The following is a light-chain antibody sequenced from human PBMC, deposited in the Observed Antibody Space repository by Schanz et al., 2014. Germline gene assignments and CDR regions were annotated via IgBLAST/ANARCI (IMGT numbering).Light chain of an antibody. CDR3: SSYAGSNNLV. V-gene: IGLV2-14*01. CDR2: DVS. J-gene: IGLJ3*02. CDR1: SSDVGGYNY. Sequence: QSALTQPASVSGSPGQSITISCTATSSDVGGYNYVSWYQQHPGKAPKLMIYDVSNRPSGVSNRFSGSKSGNTASLTVSGLQAEDEADYYCSSYAGSNNLVFGGGTKLTVL.